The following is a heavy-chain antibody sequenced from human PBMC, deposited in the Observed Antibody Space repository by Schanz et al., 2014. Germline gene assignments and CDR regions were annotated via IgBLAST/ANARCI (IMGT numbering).Heavy chain of an antibody. J-gene: IGHJ3*02. V-gene: IGHV1-46*02. CDR2: INPSGGGT. D-gene: IGHD3-9*01. CDR1: GGTFNSYT. CDR3: AFDRDDAYDI. Sequence: QVQLVRSGAEVKKPGSSMKVSCKASGGTFNSYTINWVRQAPGQGLEWMGIINPSGGGTSYALRFQDRVTVTRDTSTTTVYMDLSSLISEDTAVYYCAFDRDDAYDIWGQGTTVTVSS.